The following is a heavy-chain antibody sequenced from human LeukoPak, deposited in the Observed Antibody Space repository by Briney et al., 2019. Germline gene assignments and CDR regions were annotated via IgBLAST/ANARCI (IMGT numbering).Heavy chain of an antibody. CDR3: AKEPHTGTAGFLEWPPAGRHY. Sequence: GGSLRLSCAASGFTFSSYAMSWVRQAPGKGLEWVSAISGSGGSTYYADSVKGRFTISRDNSKNTLYLQMNSLRAEDTAVYYCAKEPHTGTAGFLEWPPAGRHYWGQGTLVTVSS. J-gene: IGHJ4*02. D-gene: IGHD3-3*01. CDR2: ISGSGGST. V-gene: IGHV3-23*01. CDR1: GFTFSSYA.